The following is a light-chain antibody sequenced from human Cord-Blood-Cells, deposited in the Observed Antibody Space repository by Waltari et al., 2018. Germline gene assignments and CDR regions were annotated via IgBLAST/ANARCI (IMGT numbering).Light chain of an antibody. V-gene: IGLV2-23*01. CDR3: CSYAGSSTL. J-gene: IGLJ2*01. Sequence: QSALTQPASVSGSPGQSITISCTGTSSDVGSYHLFSWYQQHPGKAPKLMIYEGSTRPSGVSNRFSGSKSGNTASLTISGLQAEDEADYYCCSYAGSSTLFGGGTKLTVL. CDR1: SSDVGSYHL. CDR2: EGS.